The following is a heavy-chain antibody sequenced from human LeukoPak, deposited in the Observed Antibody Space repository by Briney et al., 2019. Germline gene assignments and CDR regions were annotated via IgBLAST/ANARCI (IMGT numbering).Heavy chain of an antibody. CDR2: FSGSSSYI. V-gene: IGHV3-21*01. Sequence: GGSLRLCCAASGFTFSSYSMNWVRQAQGKGLESVSSFSGSSSYIYYADSVKGRFTISRDNAKNSLYLQMNSLRAEDTAVYYCARDMSIAAAGTHRGDYWGQGTLATVSS. D-gene: IGHD6-13*01. J-gene: IGHJ4*02. CDR3: ARDMSIAAAGTHRGDY. CDR1: GFTFSSYS.